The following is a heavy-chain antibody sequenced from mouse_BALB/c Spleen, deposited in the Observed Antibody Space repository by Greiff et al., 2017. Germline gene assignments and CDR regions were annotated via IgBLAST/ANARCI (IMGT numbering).Heavy chain of an antibody. V-gene: IGHV2-9*02. CDR3: ARELFTTWYFDV. D-gene: IGHD1-1*01. CDR1: GFSLTSYG. Sequence: QVQLKESGPGLVAPSQSLSITCTVSGFSLTSYGVHWVRQPPGKGLEWLGVIWAGGSTNYNSALMSRLSISKDNSKSQVFLKMNSLQTDDTAMYYCARELFTTWYFDVWGAGTTVTVSS. J-gene: IGHJ1*01. CDR2: IWAGGST.